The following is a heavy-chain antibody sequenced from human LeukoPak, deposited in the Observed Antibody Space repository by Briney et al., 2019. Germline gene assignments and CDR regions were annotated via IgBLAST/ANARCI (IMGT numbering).Heavy chain of an antibody. D-gene: IGHD5-24*01. CDR1: GFTFSSYG. CDR2: ISGSGSYI. J-gene: IGHJ4*02. V-gene: IGHV3-21*01. CDR3: AINHRDGYSELGY. Sequence: GGSLRLSCAASGFTFSSYGMNWVRQAPGKGLEWVSAISGSGSYIYYADSVKGRFTISRDNAKNSLFLQMNSLRAEDTAVYYCAINHRDGYSELGYWGQGTLVTVSS.